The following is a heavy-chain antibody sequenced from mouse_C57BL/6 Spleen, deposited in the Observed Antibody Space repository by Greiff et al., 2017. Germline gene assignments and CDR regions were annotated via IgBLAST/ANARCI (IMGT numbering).Heavy chain of an antibody. V-gene: IGHV5-6*01. CDR1: GFTFSSYG. CDR2: ISSGGSYT. D-gene: IGHD1-1*01. CDR3: ASITHYFDY. J-gene: IGHJ2*01. Sequence: DVQLQESGGDLVKPGGSLKLSCAASGFTFSSYGMSWVRQTPDKRLEWVATISSGGSYTYYPDSVKGRFTISRDNAKNTLYLQMSSLKSEDTAMYYCASITHYFDYWGQGTTLTVSS.